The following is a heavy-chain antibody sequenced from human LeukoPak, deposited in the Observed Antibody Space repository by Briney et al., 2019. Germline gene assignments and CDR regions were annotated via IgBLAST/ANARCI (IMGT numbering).Heavy chain of an antibody. D-gene: IGHD6-19*01. CDR1: GFSFGSYA. CDR3: ARLYSSGWYFDY. J-gene: IGHJ4*02. Sequence: GGTLRLSCAVAGFSFGSYAMPWFRQAPGKGLEWVAVISYDGSNTYYADSVKGRFTISRDNSKNTLYLQMNSLRAEDTAVYYCARLYSSGWYFDYWGQGTLVTVSS. V-gene: IGHV3-30*04. CDR2: ISYDGSNT.